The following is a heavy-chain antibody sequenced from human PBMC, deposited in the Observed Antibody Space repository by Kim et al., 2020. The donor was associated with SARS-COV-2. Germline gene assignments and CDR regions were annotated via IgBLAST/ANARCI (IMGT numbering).Heavy chain of an antibody. CDR3: AKDSAPGIDY. CDR2: NK. J-gene: IGHJ4*02. Sequence: NKYYAGSVKGRFTISRDNSKNTLYLQMNSLRAEDTAVYYCAKDSAPGIDYWGQGTLVTVSS. V-gene: IGHV3-30*02. D-gene: IGHD3-10*01.